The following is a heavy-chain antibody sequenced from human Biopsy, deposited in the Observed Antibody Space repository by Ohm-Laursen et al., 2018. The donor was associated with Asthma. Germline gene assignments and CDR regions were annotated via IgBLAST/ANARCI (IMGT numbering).Heavy chain of an antibody. V-gene: IGHV3-23*01. Sequence: SLRPSCSAPGFAFNNSSMTWVRQAPGKGLEWVSSISASGVRTFYADSVKGRFTVSRDSSRNTLYLQLSTLRVEDTAVYFCAKITTDRQKANNWFDPWGQGTLVTVSS. J-gene: IGHJ5*02. CDR3: AKITTDRQKANNWFDP. D-gene: IGHD3-22*01. CDR1: GFAFNNSS. CDR2: ISASGVRT.